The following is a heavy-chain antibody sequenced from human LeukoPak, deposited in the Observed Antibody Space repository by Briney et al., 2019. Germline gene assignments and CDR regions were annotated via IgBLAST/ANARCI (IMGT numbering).Heavy chain of an antibody. CDR1: GFTFSSYW. D-gene: IGHD2-2*02. Sequence: PGGSLRLSCAASGFTFSSYWMSWVRQAPGKGLEWVANIKQDGSEKYYVDSVKGRFTISRDNAKNSLYLQMSSLRVEDTAVYYCASQYCSSNTCHTDAFDIWGQGTMVTVSS. J-gene: IGHJ3*02. CDR3: ASQYCSSNTCHTDAFDI. V-gene: IGHV3-7*01. CDR2: IKQDGSEK.